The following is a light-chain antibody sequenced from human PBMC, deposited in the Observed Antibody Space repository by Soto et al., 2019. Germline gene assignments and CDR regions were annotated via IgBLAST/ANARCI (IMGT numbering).Light chain of an antibody. CDR2: DVS. J-gene: IGLJ3*02. CDR3: SSYTSSSTWV. CDR1: SSDVGGYNY. V-gene: IGLV2-14*01. Sequence: QSALTQPASVSGSPGQSITISCTGTSSDVGGYNYVSWYQQHPGKAPKLMIYDVSNRPSGVSNRFSGSKSGNTAALTISGRQAEDEAEDYCSSYTSSSTWVFGGGTKVTAL.